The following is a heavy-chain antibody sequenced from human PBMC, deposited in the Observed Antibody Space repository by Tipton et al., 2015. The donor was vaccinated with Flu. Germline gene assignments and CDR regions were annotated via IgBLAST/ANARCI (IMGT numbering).Heavy chain of an antibody. CDR3: AKDNPVFPGAAVY. V-gene: IGHV4-39*07. CDR2: IHYSGTT. CDR1: GGSITNYH. Sequence: TLSLTCTVSGGSITNYHWGWIRQPPGKGLEWIGGIHYSGTTYYNPSLKSRVTISVDTSKNQFSLKVTSVTAADSAVYYCAKDNPVFPGAAVYWGRGTLVTVAS. D-gene: IGHD3-16*01. J-gene: IGHJ4*02.